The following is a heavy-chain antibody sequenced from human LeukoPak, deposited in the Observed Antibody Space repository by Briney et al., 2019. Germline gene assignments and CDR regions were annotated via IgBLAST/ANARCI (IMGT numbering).Heavy chain of an antibody. D-gene: IGHD1-26*01. CDR3: AKDSYPSGSYYYYFDY. CDR2: ISGSGGST. CDR1: GFTFSSYA. V-gene: IGHV3-23*01. Sequence: GGSLRLSCAASGFTFSSYAMSWVRQAPGKGLEWVSAISGSGGSTYYADSVKGRFTISRDNSKNTLYLQMNSLRAEDTAVYYCAKDSYPSGSYYYYFDYWGQGTLVTVFS. J-gene: IGHJ4*02.